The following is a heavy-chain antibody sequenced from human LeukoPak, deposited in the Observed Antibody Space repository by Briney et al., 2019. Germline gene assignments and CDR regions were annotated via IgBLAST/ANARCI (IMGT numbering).Heavy chain of an antibody. CDR1: GFTFSSYE. V-gene: IGHV3-48*03. CDR3: AKGEGFDY. Sequence: GGSLRLSCAASGFTFSSYEMNWVRQAPGKGLEWISYISSDGTTTYYADSVKGRFTISRDNAKNSLSLQMNSLRAEDTAVYYCAKGEGFDYWGQGTLVTVSS. J-gene: IGHJ4*02. CDR2: ISSDGTTT.